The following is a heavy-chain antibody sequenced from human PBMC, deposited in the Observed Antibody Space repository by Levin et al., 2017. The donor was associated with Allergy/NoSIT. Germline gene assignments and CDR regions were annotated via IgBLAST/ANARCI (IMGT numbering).Heavy chain of an antibody. V-gene: IGHV3-15*01. CDR2: IKSKTDGGTT. J-gene: IGHJ4*02. CDR1: GFTFSNAW. D-gene: IGHD2-21*02. Sequence: GESLKISCAASGFTFSNAWMSWVRQAPGKGLEWVGRIKSKTDGGTTDYAAPVKGRFTISRDDSKNTLYLQMNSLKTEDTAVYYCTTRGQVVVTATVIDYWGQGTLVTVSS. CDR3: TTRGQVVVTATVIDY.